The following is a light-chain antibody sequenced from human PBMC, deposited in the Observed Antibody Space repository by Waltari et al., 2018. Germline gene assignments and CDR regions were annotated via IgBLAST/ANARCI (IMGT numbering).Light chain of an antibody. CDR1: KLGDKY. Sequence: SYDLTQPSSVSVSPGRTVTIPCSGDKLGDKYVSWYQQKPGRSPFLVIYQDTKRPSGIPGRFAGSSSGSTATLTISGAQVMDEGDYYCQAWDGTTVVFGGGTKLTVL. CDR2: QDT. CDR3: QAWDGTTVV. J-gene: IGLJ2*01. V-gene: IGLV3-1*01.